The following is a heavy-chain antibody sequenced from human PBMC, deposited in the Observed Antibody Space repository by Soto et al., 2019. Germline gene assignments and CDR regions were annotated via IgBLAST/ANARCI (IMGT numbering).Heavy chain of an antibody. CDR3: AKSYYYDISGYPGSDALEF. CDR1: GFTFRNYG. V-gene: IGHV3-30*18. Sequence: QVQLVESGGGVVQPGRSLRLSCAASGFTFRNYGMHWVRQAPGEGLERVAVISYDGSTEYYADSVKGRFTVSRDNYKNTLHLQRNSRREEDMAVYYCAKSYYYDISGYPGSDALEFWGQGTMVSV. J-gene: IGHJ3*01. CDR2: ISYDGSTE. D-gene: IGHD3-22*01.